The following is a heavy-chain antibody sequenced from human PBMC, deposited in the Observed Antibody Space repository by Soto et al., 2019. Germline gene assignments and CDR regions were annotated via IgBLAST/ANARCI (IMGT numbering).Heavy chain of an antibody. D-gene: IGHD3-3*01. V-gene: IGHV3-48*04. Sequence: GGSLRLSCAASGFTFSTYSMNWVRQAPGKGLEWVSFISSSGSTIYYADSVKGRFTISRDNAKNSLYLQMNSLRAEDTAVYYCARGGDFWSVPAPMAVWGQGTTVTVSS. J-gene: IGHJ6*02. CDR2: ISSSGSTI. CDR1: GFTFSTYS. CDR3: ARGGDFWSVPAPMAV.